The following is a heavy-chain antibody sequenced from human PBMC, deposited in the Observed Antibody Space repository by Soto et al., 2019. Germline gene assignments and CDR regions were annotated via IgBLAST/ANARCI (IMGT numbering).Heavy chain of an antibody. Sequence: GGSLRLSCEASGFTFNTYGMHWVRQAPGRGLEWVAVIWYDGSIKYYADSVKGRFTTSRDNSKNTMYLQMNNLRAEDTAVYYCARIDCTGNNCRPYAYYEMDVWGQGTTVTVSS. CDR1: GFTFNTYG. CDR2: IWYDGSIK. V-gene: IGHV3-33*01. D-gene: IGHD2-8*02. CDR3: ARIDCTGNNCRPYAYYEMDV. J-gene: IGHJ6*02.